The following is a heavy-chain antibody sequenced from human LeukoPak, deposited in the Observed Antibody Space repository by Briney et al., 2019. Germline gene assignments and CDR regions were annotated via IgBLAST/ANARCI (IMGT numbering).Heavy chain of an antibody. V-gene: IGHV4-59*01. J-gene: IGHJ4*02. CDR2: IYYSGST. CDR3: ARFYDSSGYLHFDY. CDR1: GGSISSYY. D-gene: IGHD3-22*01. Sequence: SSETLSPTCTVSGGSISSYYWSWIRQPPGKGLEWIGYIYYSGSTNYNPSLKSRVTISVDTSKNQFSLKLSSVTAADTAVYYCARFYDSSGYLHFDYWGQGTLVTVSS.